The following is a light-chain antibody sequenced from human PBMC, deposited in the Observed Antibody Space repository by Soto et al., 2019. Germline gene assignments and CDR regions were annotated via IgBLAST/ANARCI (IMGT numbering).Light chain of an antibody. CDR2: DAS. Sequence: ESVLTQSPATLSLSPGERATLSCRASPSVSNSLAWYQHKPGQAPRLLIYDASNRATGVPTRFSGSGSGTDFTLTISSLEPEDFATYYCQQAASFPITFGQGTRLEIK. CDR3: QQAASFPIT. CDR1: PSVSNS. J-gene: IGKJ5*01. V-gene: IGKV3-11*01.